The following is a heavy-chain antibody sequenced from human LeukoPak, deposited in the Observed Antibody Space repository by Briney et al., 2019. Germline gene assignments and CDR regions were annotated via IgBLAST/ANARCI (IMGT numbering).Heavy chain of an antibody. CDR1: GFTFDDYG. CDR2: INWSGSRT. D-gene: IGHD1-26*01. V-gene: IGHV3-20*04. CDR3: ASAVGAGYYFDY. J-gene: IGHJ4*02. Sequence: PGGSLRLSCAASGFTFDDYGMSWVRQAPGKGLEWVSGINWSGSRTGYADSVKGRFTISRDNAKNSLYLQMNSLRAEDTAFYYCASAVGAGYYFDYWGQGTPVTVPS.